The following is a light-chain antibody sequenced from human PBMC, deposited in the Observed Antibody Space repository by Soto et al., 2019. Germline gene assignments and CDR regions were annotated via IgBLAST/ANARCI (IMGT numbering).Light chain of an antibody. Sequence: DIHMAKSHCTLSAPFVYGFTITCRASQSISSWLAWYQQKPGKAPKLLIYAASTLQSGVPSRFSGSGSGTDFTLTISCLQSEDFATYYCPEYYSYPITFGQRIRPELK. CDR1: QSISSW. J-gene: IGKJ5*01. CDR3: PEYYSYPIT. V-gene: IGKV1-5*01. CDR2: AAS.